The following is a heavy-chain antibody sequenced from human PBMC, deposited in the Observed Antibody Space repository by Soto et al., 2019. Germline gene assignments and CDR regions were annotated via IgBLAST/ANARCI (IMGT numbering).Heavy chain of an antibody. CDR3: AHRSSSWPNDAFDI. J-gene: IGHJ3*02. D-gene: IGHD6-13*01. CDR1: GFSLSTSGVG. CDR2: IYWDDYK. Sequence: QITLKESGPTLVKPTQTLTLTCTFSGFSLSTSGVGVGWIRQPPGKALEWLALIYWDDYKRYSPSLKSRLTITKDTSKNQVVLTMTNMDPVDTATYYCAHRSSSWPNDAFDIWGQGTMVTVSS. V-gene: IGHV2-5*02.